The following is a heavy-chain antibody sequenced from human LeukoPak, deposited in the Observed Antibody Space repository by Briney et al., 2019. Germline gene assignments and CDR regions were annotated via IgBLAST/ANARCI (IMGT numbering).Heavy chain of an antibody. CDR3: AIRVADPAFDI. Sequence: SETLSLTCTVSGGSISSSSYYWGWIRQPPGKGLEWIESIYYSGSTYYNPSLKSRVTISVDTSKNQFSLKLSSVTAADTAVYYCAIRVADPAFDIWGQGTMVTVSS. D-gene: IGHD6-13*01. CDR2: IYYSGST. CDR1: GGSISSSSYY. J-gene: IGHJ3*02. V-gene: IGHV4-39*01.